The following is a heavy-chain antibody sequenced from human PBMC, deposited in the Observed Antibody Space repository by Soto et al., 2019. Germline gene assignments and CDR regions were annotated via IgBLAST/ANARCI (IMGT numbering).Heavy chain of an antibody. CDR1: GFTFSTYT. V-gene: IGHV3-30-3*01. Sequence: QVQLVESGGGVVQPGGSLRLSCAASGFTFSTYTIHWVRQAPCKGLEWGALISYDGSNNYYADSVKGRFTISRDNSKITLYLQMTSLRAGDTAVYFCARGSQYYYDGSGTLACWGQGTLVTVAS. CDR2: ISYDGSNN. D-gene: IGHD3-22*01. J-gene: IGHJ4*02. CDR3: ARGSQYYYDGSGTLAC.